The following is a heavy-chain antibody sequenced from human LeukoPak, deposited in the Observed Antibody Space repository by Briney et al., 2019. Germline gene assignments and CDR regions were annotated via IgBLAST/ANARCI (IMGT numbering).Heavy chain of an antibody. D-gene: IGHD1-26*01. Sequence: ASVKVSCKVSGYSLSELSTHWVRQAPGQGLEWMGGFDPGDDETIYAQKFQGRVTMTEDTSTDTAYLELSSLRSEDTAVYFCATEKDLLLDSWGQGTPVTVSS. CDR1: GYSLSELS. V-gene: IGHV1-24*01. CDR2: FDPGDDET. J-gene: IGHJ5*01. CDR3: ATEKDLLLDS.